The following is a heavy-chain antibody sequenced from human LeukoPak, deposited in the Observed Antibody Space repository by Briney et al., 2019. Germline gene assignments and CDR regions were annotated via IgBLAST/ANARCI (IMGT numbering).Heavy chain of an antibody. V-gene: IGHV1-2*04. CDR1: GYTFTGYY. CDR2: INPNSGGT. D-gene: IGHD6-19*01. Sequence: VASVKVSCKASGYTFTGYYMHWVRQAPGQGLEWMGWINPNSGGTNYAQKFQGWVTMTRDTSISTAYMELSRPRSDDTAVYYCARAYSSGWYGDAFDIWGQGTMVTVSS. CDR3: ARAYSSGWYGDAFDI. J-gene: IGHJ3*02.